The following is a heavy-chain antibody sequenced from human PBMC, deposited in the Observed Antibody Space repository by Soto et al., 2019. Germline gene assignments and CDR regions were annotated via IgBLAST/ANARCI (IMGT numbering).Heavy chain of an antibody. CDR1: GYTFTSYA. V-gene: IGHV1-3*01. CDR2: INAGNGNT. J-gene: IGHJ6*02. CDR3: ARDHSYYDILTGFYYYYYGMDV. Sequence: ASVKVSCKASGYTFTSYAMHWVRQAPGQRLEWMGWINAGNGNTKYSQKFQGRVTITRDTSASTAYMGLSSLRSEDTAVYYCARDHSYYDILTGFYYYYYGMDVWGQGTTVTVSS. D-gene: IGHD3-9*01.